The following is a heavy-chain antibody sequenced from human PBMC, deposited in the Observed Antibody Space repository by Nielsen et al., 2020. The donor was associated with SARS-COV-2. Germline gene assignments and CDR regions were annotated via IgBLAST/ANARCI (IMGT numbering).Heavy chain of an antibody. V-gene: IGHV4-61*02. CDR3: ARASRFGNSWYFDY. D-gene: IGHD6-13*01. CDR2: IYTSGST. Sequence: SETLSLTCPVSGDSISSGNHYWSWIRQPAGKGLEWIGRIYTSGSTNYNPSLKSRVTISADTSKNQFSLKLSSVTAADTAVYYCARASRFGNSWYFDYWGQGTLVTVSS. J-gene: IGHJ4*02. CDR1: GDSISSGNHY.